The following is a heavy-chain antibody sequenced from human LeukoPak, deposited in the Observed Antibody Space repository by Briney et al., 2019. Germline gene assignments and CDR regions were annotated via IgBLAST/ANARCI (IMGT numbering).Heavy chain of an antibody. V-gene: IGHV3-23*01. CDR2: ITGSGTNR. Sequence: PGGSLRLSCVASGVTFSNYAMSWVRQAPGKGLEWVTAITGSGTNRYYADSLKGRFTTSRDNSKNTVFLQMNSLRHEDTAIYYCVIWGDYDVLTGYYVPDYWGQGTLVTVAS. CDR1: GVTFSNYA. D-gene: IGHD3-9*01. CDR3: VIWGDYDVLTGYYVPDY. J-gene: IGHJ4*02.